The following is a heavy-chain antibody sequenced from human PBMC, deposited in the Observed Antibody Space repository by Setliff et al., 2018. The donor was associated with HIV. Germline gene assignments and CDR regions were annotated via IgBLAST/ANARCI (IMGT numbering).Heavy chain of an antibody. D-gene: IGHD2-2*01. CDR1: GDSISSGGFY. J-gene: IGHJ4*02. CDR3: ARAPRECGSTSCHYVFDY. Sequence: SETLSLTCTVSGDSISSGGFYWNWIRQHPGKALEWIGYIYYSGSTYYNPSITSRLTISVHTSKKQFSLRLSSVTAADTAVYYCARAPRECGSTSCHYVFDYWGQGTLVTVSS. CDR2: IYYSGST. V-gene: IGHV4-31*03.